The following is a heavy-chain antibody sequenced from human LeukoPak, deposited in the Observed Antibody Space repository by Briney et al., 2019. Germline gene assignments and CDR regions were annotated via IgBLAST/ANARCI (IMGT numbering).Heavy chain of an antibody. Sequence: SETLSLTCAVYGESLNYYYWSWIRQSPEKGLERIGEVFDGKTTNYNPSLKSRVTISAVTSSNQFSLNLKSVTAADTAVYYCASGAWATRLHSWAQGTLVIVSS. V-gene: IGHV4-34*12. J-gene: IGHJ4*02. CDR3: ASGAWATRLHS. CDR1: GESLNYYY. D-gene: IGHD5-24*01. CDR2: VFDGKTT.